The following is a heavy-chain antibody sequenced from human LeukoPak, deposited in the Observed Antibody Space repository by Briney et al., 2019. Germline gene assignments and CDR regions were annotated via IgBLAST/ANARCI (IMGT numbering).Heavy chain of an antibody. CDR1: GGSISSSSYY. V-gene: IGHV4-39*01. J-gene: IGHJ4*02. CDR2: IYYSGST. D-gene: IGHD6-13*01. Sequence: PSETLSLTCTVSGGSISSSSYYWGWIRQPPGKGLEWIGSIYYSGSTYYNPFLKSRVTISVDTSKNQFSLKLSSVTAADTAVYYCARGIAAADSFDYWGQGTLVTVSS. CDR3: ARGIAAADSFDY.